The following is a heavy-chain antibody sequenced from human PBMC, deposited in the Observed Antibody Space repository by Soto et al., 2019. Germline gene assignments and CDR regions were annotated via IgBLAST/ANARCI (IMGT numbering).Heavy chain of an antibody. D-gene: IGHD3-10*01. J-gene: IGHJ6*03. CDR2: IYSGGST. Sequence: GGSLRLSCAASGFTVSSNYMSWVRQAPGKGLEWVSVIYSGGSTYYADSVKGRFTISRHNSKNTLYLQMNSLRAEDTAVYYCARDSITMVRDYYYYYMDVWGKGTTVTVSS. V-gene: IGHV3-53*04. CDR3: ARDSITMVRDYYYYYMDV. CDR1: GFTVSSNY.